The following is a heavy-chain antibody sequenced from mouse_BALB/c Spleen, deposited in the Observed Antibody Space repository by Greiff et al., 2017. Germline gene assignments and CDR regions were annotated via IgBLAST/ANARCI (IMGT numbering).Heavy chain of an antibody. D-gene: IGHD3-1*01. V-gene: IGHV1-69*02. CDR2: IYPSDSYT. J-gene: IGHJ1*01. CDR1: GYTFTSYW. Sequence: QVQLQQPGAELVRPGASVKLSCKASGYTFTSYWINWVKQRPGQGLEWIGNIYPSDSYTNYNQKFKDKATLTVDKSSSTAYMQLSSPTSEDSAVYYYTGNMDVWGAGTTVTVSS. CDR3: TGNMDV.